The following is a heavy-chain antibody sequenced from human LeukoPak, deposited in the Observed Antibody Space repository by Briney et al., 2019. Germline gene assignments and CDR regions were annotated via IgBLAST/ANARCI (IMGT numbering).Heavy chain of an antibody. CDR2: ISAYNGNT. V-gene: IGHV1-18*01. CDR1: GYTFTSYG. CDR3: ASFGAGYGSGSYYYYGMDV. J-gene: IGHJ6*02. Sequence: ASVKVSCKASGYTFTSYGISWVRQAPGQGLEWMGWISAYNGNTNYAQKLQGRVTMTTDTSTSTAYMELRSLRSDDTAVYYCASFGAGYGSGSYYYYGMDVWGQGTTVAVSS. D-gene: IGHD3-10*01.